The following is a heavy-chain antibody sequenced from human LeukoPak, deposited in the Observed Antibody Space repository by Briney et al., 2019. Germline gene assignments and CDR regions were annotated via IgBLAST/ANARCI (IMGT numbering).Heavy chain of an antibody. CDR2: IYYSGST. CDR3: ARRWGGIGLDY. J-gene: IGHJ4*02. CDR1: GGSISSGDYY. V-gene: IGHV4-39*01. D-gene: IGHD3-16*01. Sequence: SQTLSLTCTVSGGSISSGDYYWSWIRQPPGKGLEWIGSIYYSGSTYYNPSLKSRVTISVDTSKNQFSLKLSSVTAADTAVYYCARRWGGIGLDYWGQGTLVTVSS.